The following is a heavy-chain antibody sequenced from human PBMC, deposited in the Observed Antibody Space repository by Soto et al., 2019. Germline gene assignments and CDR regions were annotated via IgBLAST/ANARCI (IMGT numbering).Heavy chain of an antibody. CDR3: ARDDHLGRRRIGHPRYYYYGMDV. J-gene: IGHJ6*02. CDR2: ISSSSSTI. D-gene: IGHD1-26*01. V-gene: IGHV3-48*02. Sequence: EVQLVESGGGLVQPGGSLRLSCAASGFTFSSYSMNWVRQAPGKGLEWVSYISSSSSTIYYADSVKGRFTISRDNAKNSLYLQMNSLRDEDTAVYYCARDDHLGRRRIGHPRYYYYGMDVWGQGTTVTVSS. CDR1: GFTFSSYS.